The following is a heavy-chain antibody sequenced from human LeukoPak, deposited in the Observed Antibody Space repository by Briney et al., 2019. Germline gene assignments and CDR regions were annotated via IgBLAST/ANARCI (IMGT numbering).Heavy chain of an antibody. Sequence: SETLSLTCTVSGGSISSGSYYWSWLRQPAGKGLEWIGRIYTSGSTNYNPSLKSRVTISVDTSKNQFSLKLSSVTAADTAVYYCARGNQQQLVGIKTYYFDYWGQGTLVTVSS. D-gene: IGHD6-13*01. CDR1: GGSISSGSYY. V-gene: IGHV4-61*02. J-gene: IGHJ4*02. CDR3: ARGNQQQLVGIKTYYFDY. CDR2: IYTSGST.